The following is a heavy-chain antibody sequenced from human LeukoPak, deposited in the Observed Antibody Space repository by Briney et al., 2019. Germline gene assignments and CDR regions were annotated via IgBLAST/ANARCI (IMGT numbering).Heavy chain of an antibody. J-gene: IGHJ4*02. CDR3: ARERVMYYYGAGSPDY. Sequence: PGGSLRLSCAASGFTFSRYWMHWVRQGPGKGLVWVSRIKSDGRSTSYADSVKGRFTIARDNAKNTLYLQMNSLRAEDTAVYYCARERVMYYYGAGSPDYWGQGTLVTVSS. CDR1: GFTFSRYW. V-gene: IGHV3-74*01. CDR2: IKSDGRST. D-gene: IGHD3-10*01.